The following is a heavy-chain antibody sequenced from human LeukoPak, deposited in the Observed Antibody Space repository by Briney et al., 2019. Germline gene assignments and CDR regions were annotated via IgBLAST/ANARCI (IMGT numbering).Heavy chain of an antibody. CDR1: GFTFSSYG. Sequence: GRSLRLSCAASGFTFSSYGMHWIRQAPGKGLEWVAVIWYDGSNKYYADSVKGRFTISRDNSKNTLYLQMNSLRAEDTAVYYYAKDGAQQLVRYYFDYWGQGTLVTVSS. CDR3: AKDGAQQLVRYYFDY. J-gene: IGHJ4*02. CDR2: IWYDGSNK. D-gene: IGHD6-13*01. V-gene: IGHV3-33*06.